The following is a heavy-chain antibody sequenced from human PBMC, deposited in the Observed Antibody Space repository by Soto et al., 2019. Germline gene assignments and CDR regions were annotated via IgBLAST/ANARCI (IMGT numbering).Heavy chain of an antibody. CDR3: VRDDRWAFDF. D-gene: IGHD3-22*01. Sequence: EVHLGESGGGLVQPGGSLRVSCAASGFTFSNYAMNWVRQAPGQGLEWVSYISIGSGSIFYADSVKGRFTISRDDAKNSLYLQMNTLRDEDTAVYYCVRDDRWAFDFWGQGTMVTVSS. J-gene: IGHJ3*01. CDR1: GFTFSNYA. V-gene: IGHV3-48*02. CDR2: ISIGSGSI.